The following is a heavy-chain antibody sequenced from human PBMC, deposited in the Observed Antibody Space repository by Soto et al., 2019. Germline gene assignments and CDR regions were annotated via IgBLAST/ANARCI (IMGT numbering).Heavy chain of an antibody. CDR3: ERESSSSCHVY. D-gene: IGHD6-13*01. CDR1: GYTFTSYG. Sequence: QVQLVQSGAEVKKPGASVKVSCKASGYTFTSYGISWVRQAPGQGLEWMGWISAYNGNTNYAQKLQARVPTTTDTSTSTAYMELGSLRSDDTAVYHCERESSSSCHVYWGQGTLVTVSS. CDR2: ISAYNGNT. V-gene: IGHV1-18*01. J-gene: IGHJ4*02.